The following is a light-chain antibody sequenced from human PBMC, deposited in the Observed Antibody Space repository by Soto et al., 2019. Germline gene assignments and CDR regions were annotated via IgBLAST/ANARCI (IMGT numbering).Light chain of an antibody. CDR1: QTITNY. Sequence: DIQMTQSPSSLSASVGDRVTITCRASQTITNYLNWYQQQSGKAPKLLIYATDTLQSGVPSRFSVSGSGTDYNLTISSLQPEAFATYYCQQSYNTPQTFGQGTKVDLK. CDR2: ATD. V-gene: IGKV1-39*01. J-gene: IGKJ1*01. CDR3: QQSYNTPQT.